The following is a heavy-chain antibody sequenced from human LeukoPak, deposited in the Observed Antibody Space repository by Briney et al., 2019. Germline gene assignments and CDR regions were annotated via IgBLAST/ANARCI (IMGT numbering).Heavy chain of an antibody. Sequence: SVKVSRKASGGTFSSYAISWVRQAPGQGLEWMGGIIPIFGTANYAQKFQGRVTITADESTSTAYMELSSLRSEDTAVYYCARALDYDILTGFDYWGQGTLVTVSS. D-gene: IGHD3-9*01. CDR1: GGTFSSYA. V-gene: IGHV1-69*13. CDR2: IIPIFGTA. CDR3: ARALDYDILTGFDY. J-gene: IGHJ4*02.